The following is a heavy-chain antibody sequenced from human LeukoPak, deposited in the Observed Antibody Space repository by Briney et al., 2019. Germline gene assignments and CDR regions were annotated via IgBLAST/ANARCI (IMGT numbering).Heavy chain of an antibody. Sequence: PSETPSLTCTVSGGSISSYYWSWIRQPPGKGLEWIGYIYYSGSTNYNPSLKSRVTISVDTSKNQFSLKLSSVTAADTAVYYCARKLDALDYWGQGTLVTVSS. V-gene: IGHV4-59*01. CDR1: GGSISSYY. D-gene: IGHD4-23*01. J-gene: IGHJ4*02. CDR2: IYYSGST. CDR3: ARKLDALDY.